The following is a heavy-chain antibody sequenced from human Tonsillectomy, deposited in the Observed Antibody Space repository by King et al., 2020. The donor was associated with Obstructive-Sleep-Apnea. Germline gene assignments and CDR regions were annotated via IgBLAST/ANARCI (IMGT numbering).Heavy chain of an antibody. CDR3: ARAGIAVAGSWGIDS. Sequence: VQLVESGAEVKKPGESLKISCKASGYSFSSYWIGWVRQMSGKGLEWMGVIYPGDSDTRYSPSFQGQVTISADKSTSTAYLQWSSLMASDTAMYYCARAGIAVAGSWGIDSWGQGTLVIVSS. CDR2: IYPGDSDT. V-gene: IGHV5-51*01. CDR1: GYSFSSYW. D-gene: IGHD6-19*01. J-gene: IGHJ4*02.